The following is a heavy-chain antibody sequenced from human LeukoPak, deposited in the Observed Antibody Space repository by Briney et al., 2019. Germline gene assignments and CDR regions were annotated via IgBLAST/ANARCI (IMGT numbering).Heavy chain of an antibody. Sequence: SETLSLTCIVSGGSVSGYYWNWIRQPPGKGLEWIGYVYCSASTNYNPSLKSRVTISVDTSKNQFSLKLSSVTAADTAVYYCARDRGELCSSTSCYAGAYYYYGMDVWGQGTTVTVSS. CDR3: ARDRGELCSSTSCYAGAYYYYGMDV. D-gene: IGHD2-2*01. CDR1: GGSVSGYY. CDR2: VYCSAST. V-gene: IGHV4-59*02. J-gene: IGHJ6*02.